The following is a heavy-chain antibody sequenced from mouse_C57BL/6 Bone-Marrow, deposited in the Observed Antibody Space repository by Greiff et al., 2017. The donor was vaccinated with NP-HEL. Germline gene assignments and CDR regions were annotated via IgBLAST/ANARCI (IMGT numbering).Heavy chain of an antibody. Sequence: VQLQQSGPELVKPGASVKISCKASGYSFTGYYMNWVKQSPEKSLEWIGEINPSTGGTTYNQKFKAKATLTVDKSSSTAYMQLKRLTSEDSAVYYCAREDLYYFDYWGQGTTLTVSS. CDR3: AREDLYYFDY. CDR1: GYSFTGYY. CDR2: INPSTGGT. V-gene: IGHV1-42*01. J-gene: IGHJ2*01.